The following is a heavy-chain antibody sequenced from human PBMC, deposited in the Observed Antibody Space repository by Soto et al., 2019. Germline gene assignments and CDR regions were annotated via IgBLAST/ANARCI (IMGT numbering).Heavy chain of an antibody. Sequence: PGESLKISCAASGFTFSDYYMSWIRQAPGKGLEWVSYISSSGSTIYYADSVKGRFTISRDNAKNSLYLQMNSLRAEDTAVYYCARDPLAALAVVPVAMYMGVWGKGTTVTVSS. D-gene: IGHD2-2*01. CDR3: ARDPLAALAVVPVAMYMGV. CDR2: ISSSGSTI. CDR1: GFTFSDYY. V-gene: IGHV3-11*01. J-gene: IGHJ6*03.